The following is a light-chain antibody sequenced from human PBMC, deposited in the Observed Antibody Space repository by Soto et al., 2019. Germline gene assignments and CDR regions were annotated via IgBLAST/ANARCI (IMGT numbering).Light chain of an antibody. CDR2: GNS. J-gene: IGLJ2*01. CDR3: QSYDSSLSAPVV. CDR1: SSNIGAGYD. Sequence: QAVVTQPPSVSGAPGQSVTISCTGSSSNIGAGYDVHWYQQLPGTAPKLLIYGNSNRPSGVPDRFSGSKSGTSASLAITGLRAEDEADYYCQSYDSSLSAPVVFGGGTQLTVL. V-gene: IGLV1-40*01.